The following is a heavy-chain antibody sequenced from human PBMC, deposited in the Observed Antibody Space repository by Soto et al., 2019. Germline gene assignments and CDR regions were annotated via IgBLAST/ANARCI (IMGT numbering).Heavy chain of an antibody. CDR2: INPRGGST. Sequence: GASVKVSCKAPGDTFTSYYLNWVRQAPGQGLEWMGVINPRGGSTKYAQKFQGRITMTRDTYRSTVYMELSSLRSDDTAIYYCARSSGGNFGIIIEGSNWFDPWGQGTLVTVS. J-gene: IGHJ5*02. D-gene: IGHD3-3*01. V-gene: IGHV1-46*01. CDR3: ARSSGGNFGIIIEGSNWFDP. CDR1: GDTFTSYY.